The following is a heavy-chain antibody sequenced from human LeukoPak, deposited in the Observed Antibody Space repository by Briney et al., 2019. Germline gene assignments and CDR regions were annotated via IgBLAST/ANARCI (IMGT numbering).Heavy chain of an antibody. V-gene: IGHV4-39*07. J-gene: IGHJ5*02. Sequence: SETLSLTCTVSGGSISSSSYYWGWIRQPPGKGLEWIGSIYYSGSTYYNPSLKSRVTISVDRPKNQFSLKLSSVTAADTAVYYCARVGSDYGDYFTSVDPWGQGTLVTVSS. D-gene: IGHD4-17*01. CDR3: ARVGSDYGDYFTSVDP. CDR2: IYYSGST. CDR1: GGSISSSSYY.